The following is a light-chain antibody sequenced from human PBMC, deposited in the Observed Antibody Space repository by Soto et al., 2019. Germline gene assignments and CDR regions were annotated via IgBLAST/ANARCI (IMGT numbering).Light chain of an antibody. CDR2: EVS. CDR3: CSSVGSRNRV. J-gene: IGLJ3*02. CDR1: SSDVGCYDL. Sequence: QSVLTQPASVSGSPGQSIAISCTGTSSDVGCYDLVSWYQQHPGKAPTLMIYEVSNRPSGGAKRFSGSKSVNTASLTISGLQADDEADDYCCSSVGSRNRVFGGGTKLTVL. V-gene: IGLV2-23*02.